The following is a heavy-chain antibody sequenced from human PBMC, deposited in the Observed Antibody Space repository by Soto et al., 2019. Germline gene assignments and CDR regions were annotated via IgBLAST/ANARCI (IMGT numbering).Heavy chain of an antibody. CDR1: GFTFSNAW. Sequence: GGSLRLSCAASGFTFSNAWMSWVRQAPGKGLEWIGRIKRKTDGGTTDYAAPVTGRFTISRDDSKNRLYLQMNSLKTEDTAVYYCTTAATTVATIDYWGQGTLVTAPQ. V-gene: IGHV3-15*01. J-gene: IGHJ4*02. D-gene: IGHD4-17*01. CDR2: IKRKTDGGTT. CDR3: TTAATTVATIDY.